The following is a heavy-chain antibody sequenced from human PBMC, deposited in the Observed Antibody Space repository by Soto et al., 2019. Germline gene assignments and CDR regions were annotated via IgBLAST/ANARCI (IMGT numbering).Heavy chain of an antibody. CDR2: ISYDGSNK. V-gene: IGHV3-30*18. D-gene: IGHD4-4*01. Sequence: PGGSLRLSCAASGFTFSSYGMHWVRQAPGKGLEWVAAISYDGSNKYYADSVKGRFTISRDNSKNTLYLQMNSLRAEDTAVYYCAKDAKTYSNYVGYYYYGMDVWGQGTTVTVSS. CDR3: AKDAKTYSNYVGYYYYGMDV. CDR1: GFTFSSYG. J-gene: IGHJ6*02.